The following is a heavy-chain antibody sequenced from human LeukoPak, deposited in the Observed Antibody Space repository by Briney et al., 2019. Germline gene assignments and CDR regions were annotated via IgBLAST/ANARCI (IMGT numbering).Heavy chain of an antibody. CDR2: IYGSGST. V-gene: IGHV4-59*01. CDR1: GGSIISYY. D-gene: IGHD1-26*01. Sequence: SETLSLTCTVSGGSIISYYWNWIRQPPGKGLEWIGYIYGSGSTNYNPSLESRVTISVDTSKSQFSLKLSSVTAADTAVYYCARRPWGGMDVWGQGTTVTVSS. J-gene: IGHJ6*02. CDR3: ARRPWGGMDV.